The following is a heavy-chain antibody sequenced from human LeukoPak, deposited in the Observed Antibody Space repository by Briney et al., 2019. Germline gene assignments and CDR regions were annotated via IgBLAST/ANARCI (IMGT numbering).Heavy chain of an antibody. V-gene: IGHV4-34*01. CDR3: ARGRYSSNYYYYYYMDV. Sequence: PSETLSLTCAVYGGSFSGYYWSWLRQPPGKGLEGIGEINHSGSTNYNPSLRRRVTISVDTSKNQFSLKLSSVTAADTAVYYCARGRYSSNYYYYYYMDVWGKGTTVTVSS. CDR2: INHSGST. D-gene: IGHD6-13*01. J-gene: IGHJ6*03. CDR1: GGSFSGYY.